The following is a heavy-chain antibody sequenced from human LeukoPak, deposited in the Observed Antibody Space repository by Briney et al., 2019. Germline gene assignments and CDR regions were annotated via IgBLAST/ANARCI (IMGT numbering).Heavy chain of an antibody. CDR3: ARSDGYGLVGI. CDR2: IYSSGNT. V-gene: IGHV4-39*07. D-gene: IGHD3-10*01. Sequence: SETLSLTCSVSGVSISSGSNYWGWIRQPPGKTLEWIGSIYSSGNTYYNPSLRSRVIILIDTAKNHFSLNLSSVTAADTAVYYCARSDGYGLVGIWGQGTMVTVSS. CDR1: GVSISSGSNY. J-gene: IGHJ3*02.